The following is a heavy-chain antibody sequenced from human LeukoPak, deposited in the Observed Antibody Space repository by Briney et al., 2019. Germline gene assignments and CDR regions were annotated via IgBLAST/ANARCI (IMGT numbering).Heavy chain of an antibody. D-gene: IGHD6-19*01. CDR1: GGSISSGGYY. Sequence: PSETLSLTSTVSGGSISSGGYYWSWIRQPPGKALECIGYIYYSGSTYYNPSLKSRATISVDTSKNQFSLKLSSVTAADTAVSYCAIVIAVAGHFDYWGQGTLVTVSS. V-gene: IGHV4-31*03. J-gene: IGHJ4*02. CDR3: AIVIAVAGHFDY. CDR2: IYYSGST.